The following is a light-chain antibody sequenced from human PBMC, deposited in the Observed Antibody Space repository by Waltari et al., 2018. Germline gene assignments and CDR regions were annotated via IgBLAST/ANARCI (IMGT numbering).Light chain of an antibody. CDR2: EAS. Sequence: DIQMTLTPSPLSASVAERDTITCRASQSISIYLNWYQQKPGKAPQLLIYEASNSQKGAPARFSGSGSGTDFTLTISSLQPEDFTAYFCQQSYNTALTFGGGTKVEIK. V-gene: IGKV1-39*01. J-gene: IGKJ4*01. CDR1: QSISIY. CDR3: QQSYNTALT.